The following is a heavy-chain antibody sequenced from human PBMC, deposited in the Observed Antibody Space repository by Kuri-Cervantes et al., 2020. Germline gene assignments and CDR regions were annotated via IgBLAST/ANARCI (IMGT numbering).Heavy chain of an antibody. V-gene: IGHV3-53*01. Sequence: ETLSLTCAASGFTVSSNYMSWVRQAPGKGLEWVSVIYSCGSTYYADSVKGRFTISRDNSKNTLYLQMDSLGADDTAVYYCAKSLAGGWYDFWGQGTLVTVSS. J-gene: IGHJ4*02. CDR3: AKSLAGGWYDF. CDR1: GFTVSSNY. D-gene: IGHD6-19*01. CDR2: IYSCGST.